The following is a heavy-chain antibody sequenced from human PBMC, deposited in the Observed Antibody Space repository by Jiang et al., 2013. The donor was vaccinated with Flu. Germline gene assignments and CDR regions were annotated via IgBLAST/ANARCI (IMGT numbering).Heavy chain of an antibody. CDR3: ARDRGSTRWLEPIDY. V-gene: IGHV1-18*01. Sequence: KPGSSVKVSCKASGGTFSHYAISWVRQAPGQGLEWMAWISAYNGDTKYAQKFQGRVTMTTDTPTSTAYMELRSLISDDTAVYYCARDRGSTRWLEPIDYWGQGTLVTVSS. CDR2: ISAYNGDT. D-gene: IGHD2-2*01. CDR1: GGTFSHYA. J-gene: IGHJ4*02.